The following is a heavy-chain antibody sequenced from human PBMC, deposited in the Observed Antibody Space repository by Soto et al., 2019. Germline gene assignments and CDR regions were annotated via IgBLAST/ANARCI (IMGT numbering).Heavy chain of an antibody. D-gene: IGHD3-10*01. CDR2: MYYTGTT. CDR1: GDSISSDY. CDR3: ARPGIRFGNKMDV. J-gene: IGHJ6*02. Sequence: SETLSLTCSVSGDSISSDYWSWIRQPPGKGLEWIGYMYYTGTTNYNPSIRSRVTKSLDTSKKQFSLKLSSVTAADTAVYYCARPGIRFGNKMDVWGQGTTVTVSS. V-gene: IGHV4-59*01.